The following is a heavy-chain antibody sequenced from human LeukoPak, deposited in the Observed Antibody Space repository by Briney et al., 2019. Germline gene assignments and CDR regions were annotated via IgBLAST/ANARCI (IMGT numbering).Heavy chain of an antibody. D-gene: IGHD3-9*01. V-gene: IGHV4-34*01. CDR1: GGSFSGYY. Sequence: TSETLSLTCAVYGGSFSGYYWSWIRQPPGKGLEWIGEINHSGSTNYNPSLKSRVTISVDTSKNQFSLKLSSVTAADTAVYYCARHARARRITIYQLLNWFDPWGQGTLVTVSS. J-gene: IGHJ5*02. CDR3: ARHARARRITIYQLLNWFDP. CDR2: INHSGST.